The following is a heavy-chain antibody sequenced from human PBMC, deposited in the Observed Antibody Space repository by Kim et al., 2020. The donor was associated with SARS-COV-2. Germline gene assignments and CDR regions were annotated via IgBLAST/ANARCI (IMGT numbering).Heavy chain of an antibody. CDR3: ARDVARTPLNWFDP. Sequence: QGFTGRFVFSLDTSVSTAYLQISSLKAEDTAVYYCARDVARTPLNWFDPWGQGTLVTVSS. J-gene: IGHJ5*02. V-gene: IGHV7-4-1*02.